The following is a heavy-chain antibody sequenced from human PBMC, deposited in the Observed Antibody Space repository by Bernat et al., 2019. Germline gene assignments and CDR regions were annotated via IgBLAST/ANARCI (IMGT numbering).Heavy chain of an antibody. CDR2: IRYDGSNK. V-gene: IGHV3-30*02. Sequence: QVQLVESGGGVVQPGGSLRLSCAASGFTFSSYGMHWVRQAPGKGLEWVAFIRYDGSNKYYADSVKGRFTISRDNSKNTLYLQINSLRAEDTAVYYCAKVRDLRDIVLMPRGKDRGMDVWGQGTTVTVSS. J-gene: IGHJ6*02. CDR3: AKVRDLRDIVLMPRGKDRGMDV. D-gene: IGHD2-8*01. CDR1: GFTFSSYG.